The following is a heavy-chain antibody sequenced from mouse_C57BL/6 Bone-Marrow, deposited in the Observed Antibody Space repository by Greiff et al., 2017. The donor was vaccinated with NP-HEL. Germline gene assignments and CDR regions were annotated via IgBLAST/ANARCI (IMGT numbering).Heavy chain of an antibody. CDR3: TRDPNYYGSSYGGFAY. D-gene: IGHD1-1*01. CDR1: GFTFSSYA. J-gene: IGHJ3*01. Sequence: EVMLVESGEGLVKPGGSLKLSCAASGFTFSSYAMSWVRQTPEKRLEWVAYISSGGDYIYYADTVKGRFTISRDNARNTLYLQMSSLKSEDTAMYYCTRDPNYYGSSYGGFAYWGQGTLVTVSA. CDR2: ISSGGDYI. V-gene: IGHV5-9-1*02.